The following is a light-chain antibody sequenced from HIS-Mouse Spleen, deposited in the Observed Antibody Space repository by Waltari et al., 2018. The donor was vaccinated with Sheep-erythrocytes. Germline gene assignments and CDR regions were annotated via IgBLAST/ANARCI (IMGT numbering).Light chain of an antibody. CDR1: QSISSW. CDR3: QQYNSYSWT. V-gene: IGKV1-5*03. J-gene: IGKJ1*01. Sequence: DIQMTQSPSTLSASVGDRVTITCRASQSISSWLAWYQQKPGKAPKLLIYKASSLESGVPSRFIGSGAGTEFTLTISSLQPDDFANYYCQQYNSYSWTFGHWTKVEIK. CDR2: KAS.